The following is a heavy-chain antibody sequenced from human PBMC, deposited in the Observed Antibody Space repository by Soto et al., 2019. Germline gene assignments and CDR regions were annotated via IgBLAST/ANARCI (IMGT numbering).Heavy chain of an antibody. J-gene: IGHJ4*02. Sequence: SETLSLTCTVSGGSINNYYWTWIRQPPGKGLEWIGYVYHTGSTNYNPSLKGRVTISIDTSKNQCSLKLSSVTAADTAVYHCARAAYYSDSSGYFLDNWGQGTLVTVSS. CDR3: ARAAYYSDSSGYFLDN. CDR1: GGSINNYY. D-gene: IGHD3-22*01. V-gene: IGHV4-59*01. CDR2: VYHTGST.